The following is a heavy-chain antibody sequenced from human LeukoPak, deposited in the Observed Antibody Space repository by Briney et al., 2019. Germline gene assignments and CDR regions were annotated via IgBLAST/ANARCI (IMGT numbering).Heavy chain of an antibody. CDR2: ICPGDSNT. Sequence: GESLKISCKCSGFDFTIHWSAWVRQMPGKGLEWMGIICPGDSNTKYSPSFRGQVTISADKSITTAYLQWSSLKASDTAMYYCARTSGVGISDFDYWGQGTLVTVSP. D-gene: IGHD1-26*01. V-gene: IGHV5-51*01. J-gene: IGHJ4*02. CDR3: ARTSGVGISDFDY. CDR1: GFDFTIHW.